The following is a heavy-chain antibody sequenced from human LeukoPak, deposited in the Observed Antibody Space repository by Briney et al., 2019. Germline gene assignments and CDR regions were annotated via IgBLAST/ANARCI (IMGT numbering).Heavy chain of an antibody. Sequence: GGSLRLSCAASGFTFSSYGMHWVRQAPGKGLEWVAVISYDGSNKYYADSVKGRFTISRDNSKNTLYLQMNSLRAEDTAVYYCAKERYDFWSGPIPTPFDYWGQGTLVTVSS. CDR2: ISYDGSNK. D-gene: IGHD3-3*01. CDR3: AKERYDFWSGPIPTPFDY. CDR1: GFTFSSYG. J-gene: IGHJ4*02. V-gene: IGHV3-30*18.